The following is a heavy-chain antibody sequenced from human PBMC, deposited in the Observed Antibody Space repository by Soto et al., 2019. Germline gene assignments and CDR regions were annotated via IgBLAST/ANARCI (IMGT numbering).Heavy chain of an antibody. CDR3: AGGVLIAAAGTPYYDYGMDV. CDR1: GYTFTSYG. Sequence: ASVKVSCKASGYTFTSYGISWVRQAPGQGLEWMGWISAYNGNTNYAQKLQGRVTMTTDTSTSTAYMELRSLRSDDTAVYYCAGGVLIAAAGTPYYDYGMDVWGQGTTVTVS. J-gene: IGHJ6*02. D-gene: IGHD6-13*01. V-gene: IGHV1-18*01. CDR2: ISAYNGNT.